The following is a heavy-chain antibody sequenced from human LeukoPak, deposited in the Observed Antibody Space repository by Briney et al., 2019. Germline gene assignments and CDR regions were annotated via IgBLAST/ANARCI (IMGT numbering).Heavy chain of an antibody. J-gene: IGHJ6*02. D-gene: IGHD3-22*01. V-gene: IGHV3-74*01. CDR2: INPDGSTA. Sequence: PGGSLRLSCTASGFTFSMYWMHWVRQAPGKGLVWVSRINPDGSTASYAGSVEGRFTISRDNTKNTLYLQMNSLRAEDTAVYYCARVHYYDSNGYSDYYYGMDVWGQGTTVTVSS. CDR3: ARVHYYDSNGYSDYYYGMDV. CDR1: GFTFSMYW.